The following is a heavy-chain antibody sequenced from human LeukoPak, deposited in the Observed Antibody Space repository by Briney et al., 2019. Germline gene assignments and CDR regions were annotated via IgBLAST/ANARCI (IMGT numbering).Heavy chain of an antibody. CDR2: ISSSSSYI. Sequence: PGGSLRLSCAASGFTFSSYSMNWVRQAPGKGLEWVSSISSSSSYIYYADSVKGRFTISRDNAKNSLYLQMNSLRAEDTAVYYCARTAREVVVPAAMTQYWYFDLWGRGTLVTVSS. D-gene: IGHD2-2*01. J-gene: IGHJ2*01. V-gene: IGHV3-21*01. CDR1: GFTFSSYS. CDR3: ARTAREVVVPAAMTQYWYFDL.